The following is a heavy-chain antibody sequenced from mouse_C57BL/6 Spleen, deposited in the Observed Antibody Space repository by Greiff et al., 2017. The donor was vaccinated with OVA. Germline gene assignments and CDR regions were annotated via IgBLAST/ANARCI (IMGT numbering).Heavy chain of an antibody. CDR1: GFTFSDYG. V-gene: IGHV5-17*01. CDR3: ARGNYYGSSANFDY. D-gene: IGHD1-1*01. J-gene: IGHJ2*01. CDR2: ISSGSSTI. Sequence: EVQLKEPGGGLVKPGGSLKLSCAASGFTFSDYGMHWVRQAPEKGLEWVAYISSGSSTIYYADTVKGRFTISRDNAKNTLFLQMTSLRSEDTAMYYCARGNYYGSSANFDYWGQGTTLTVSS.